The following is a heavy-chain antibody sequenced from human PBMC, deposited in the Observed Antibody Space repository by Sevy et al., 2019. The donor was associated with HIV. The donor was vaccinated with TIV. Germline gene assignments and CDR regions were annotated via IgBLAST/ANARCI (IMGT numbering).Heavy chain of an antibody. V-gene: IGHV3-23*01. CDR2: ISGPGSST. J-gene: IGHJ1*01. D-gene: IGHD2-21*01. CDR3: AKDRSVVVVSSNFQH. Sequence: GGSLRLSCAASGFTFNTHAMNWVRQAPGKGLEWVSVISGPGSSTYYVDSVKGRFTISRDNSKNILYLQMNSLRAEDTAVYYCAKDRSVVVVSSNFQHWGQGTLVTVSS. CDR1: GFTFNTHA.